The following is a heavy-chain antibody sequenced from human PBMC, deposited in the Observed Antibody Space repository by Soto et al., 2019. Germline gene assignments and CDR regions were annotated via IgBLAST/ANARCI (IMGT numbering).Heavy chain of an antibody. J-gene: IGHJ6*02. V-gene: IGHV5-51*01. Sequence: PGESLKISCKGSGYSFTSYWIGWVRQMPGKGLEWMGIIYPGDSDTRYSPSFQGQVTISADKSISTAYLQWSSLKASDTAMYYCARQTVTYDYYYYGMDVWGQGTTVTVSS. CDR1: GYSFTSYW. D-gene: IGHD4-17*01. CDR3: ARQTVTYDYYYYGMDV. CDR2: IYPGDSDT.